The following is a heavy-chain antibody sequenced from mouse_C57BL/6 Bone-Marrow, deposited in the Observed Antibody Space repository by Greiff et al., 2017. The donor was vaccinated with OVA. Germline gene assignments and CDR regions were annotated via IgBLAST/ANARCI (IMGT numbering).Heavy chain of an antibody. V-gene: IGHV1-81*01. CDR3: ARSRRLPFDY. D-gene: IGHD2-4*01. CDR1: GYTFTSYD. CDR2: IYPRSGNT. J-gene: IGHJ2*01. Sequence: VKLMESGPELVKPGASVKLSCKASGYTFTSYDINWVKQRPGQGLEWIGEIYPRSGNTYYNEKFKGKATLTADKSSSTAYMELRSLTSEDSAVYFCARSRRLPFDYWGQGTTLTVSS.